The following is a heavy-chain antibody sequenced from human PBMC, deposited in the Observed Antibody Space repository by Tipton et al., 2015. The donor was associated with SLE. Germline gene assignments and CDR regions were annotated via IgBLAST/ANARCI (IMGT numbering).Heavy chain of an antibody. CDR2: INHSGST. CDR3: ARVPRRGSNTQPD. CDR1: GGSFSGYY. J-gene: IGHJ4*02. V-gene: IGHV4-34*01. Sequence: LRLSCAVYGGSFSGYYWSWIGQPPGKGLEWIGEINHSGSTNYNPSLKSRVTISVDTSKNQFSQKLSSVTAADTAVYYCARVPRRGSNTQPDWGQGTLVTVSS. D-gene: IGHD3-16*01.